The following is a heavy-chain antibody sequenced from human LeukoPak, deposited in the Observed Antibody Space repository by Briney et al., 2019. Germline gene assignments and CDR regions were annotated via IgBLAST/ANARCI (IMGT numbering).Heavy chain of an antibody. Sequence: PSETLSLTCTVSGGSISSGGYYWGWIRQHPGKGLEWIGYIYYSGSTYYNPSLKSRVTISVDTSKNQFPLKLSSVTAADTAVYYCARSSGYSSGWVAFDIWGQGTMVTVSS. V-gene: IGHV4-31*03. CDR1: GGSISSGGYY. J-gene: IGHJ3*02. CDR3: ARSSGYSSGWVAFDI. D-gene: IGHD6-19*01. CDR2: IYYSGST.